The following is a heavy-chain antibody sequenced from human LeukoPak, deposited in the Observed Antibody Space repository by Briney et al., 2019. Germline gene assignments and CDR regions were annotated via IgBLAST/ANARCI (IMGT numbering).Heavy chain of an antibody. CDR2: IWYDGSNK. Sequence: PGGSLRLPCAASGFTFSSYGMHWVRQAPGKGLEWVAVIWYDGSNKYYADSVKGRFTISRDNSKNTLYLQMNSLRAEDTAVYYCAKEYYDSSGCLDYWGQGTLVTVSS. D-gene: IGHD3-22*01. J-gene: IGHJ4*02. CDR3: AKEYYDSSGCLDY. V-gene: IGHV3-33*06. CDR1: GFTFSSYG.